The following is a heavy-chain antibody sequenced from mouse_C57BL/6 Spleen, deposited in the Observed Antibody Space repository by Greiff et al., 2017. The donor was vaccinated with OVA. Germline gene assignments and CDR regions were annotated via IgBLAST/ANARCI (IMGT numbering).Heavy chain of an antibody. Sequence: EVQVVESGRGLVKPGGSLKLSCAASGFTFSSYAMSWVRQTPEKRLEWVATISDGGSCTYYPDNVKGRFTISRDNAKNNLYLQMSHLKSEDTAMYYCARDQYFYDYDGYFEVWGTGATVTVAS. D-gene: IGHD2-4*01. CDR3: ARDQYFYDYDGYFEV. CDR1: GFTFSSYA. CDR2: ISDGGSCT. J-gene: IGHJ1*03. V-gene: IGHV5-4*01.